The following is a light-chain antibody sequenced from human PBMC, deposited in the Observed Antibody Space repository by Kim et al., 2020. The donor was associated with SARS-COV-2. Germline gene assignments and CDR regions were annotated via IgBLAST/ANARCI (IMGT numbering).Light chain of an antibody. CDR3: QSYDSSNPVV. V-gene: IGLV6-57*02. Sequence: KTVTMSCTGSSGSIASNYVQWYQQRPGSAPTTVIYEDNQRPSGVPDRFSGSIDSSSNSASLTISGLKTEDEADYYCQSYDSSNPVVFGGGTQLTVL. CDR1: SGSIASNY. CDR2: EDN. J-gene: IGLJ2*01.